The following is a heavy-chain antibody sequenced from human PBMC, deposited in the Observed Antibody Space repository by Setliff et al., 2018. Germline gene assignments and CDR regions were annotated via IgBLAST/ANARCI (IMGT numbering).Heavy chain of an antibody. D-gene: IGHD4-4*01. CDR2: TYYSGDA. CDR1: GASISSDY. Sequence: SETLSLTCTVSGASISSDYWNWIRQPPGKGLEWIGNTYYSGDAYYNTSLKSRVTISVDTSRNQFSLKLSSVTAADTAVYYCARRDYSGGDSWGHGTLVTVSS. V-gene: IGHV4-59*08. CDR3: ARRDYSGGDS. J-gene: IGHJ5*01.